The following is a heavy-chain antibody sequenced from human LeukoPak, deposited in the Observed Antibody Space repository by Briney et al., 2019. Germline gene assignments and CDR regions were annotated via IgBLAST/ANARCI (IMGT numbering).Heavy chain of an antibody. J-gene: IGHJ4*02. D-gene: IGHD1-26*01. CDR2: MKDDGNEI. CDR3: ARNRATNDY. CDR1: GFTFKNYR. V-gene: IGHV3-7*01. Sequence: PGGSLRLSCTVSGFTFKNYRMTWVRQAPGKGLEWVASMKDDGNEIQYVDSVKGRFTISRDNAKNSLYLQMNNLRAEDTAVYYCARNRATNDYWGQGTLVTVSS.